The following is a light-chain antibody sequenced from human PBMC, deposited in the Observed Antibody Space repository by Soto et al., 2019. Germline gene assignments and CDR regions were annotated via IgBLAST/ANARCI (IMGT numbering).Light chain of an antibody. CDR1: NSNIGSNT. J-gene: IGLJ2*01. CDR3: AAWDDSLSGRVI. V-gene: IGLV1-44*01. CDR2: SNN. Sequence: QSVLTQPPSASGTPGQRVTISCSGSNSNIGSNTVNWYRQLPGTAPKLLIYSNNQRPSGVPDRFSGSRSGTSASLAISGLQSDDVADYYCAAWDDSLSGRVIFGGGTKLTVL.